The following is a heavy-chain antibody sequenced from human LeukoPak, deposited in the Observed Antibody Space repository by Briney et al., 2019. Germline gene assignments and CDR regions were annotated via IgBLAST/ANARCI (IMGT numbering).Heavy chain of an antibody. V-gene: IGHV4-39*07. D-gene: IGHD3-9*01. Sequence: SSETLSLTCAVYGGSFSSYYWGWIRQPPGKGLEWIGSIYYSGSTYYNPSLKSRVTILVDTSKNQFSLKLSSVTAADTAVYYCARDFSDILTGYYRANNWFDPWGQGTLVTVSS. CDR3: ARDFSDILTGYYRANNWFDP. CDR2: IYYSGST. CDR1: GGSFSSYY. J-gene: IGHJ5*02.